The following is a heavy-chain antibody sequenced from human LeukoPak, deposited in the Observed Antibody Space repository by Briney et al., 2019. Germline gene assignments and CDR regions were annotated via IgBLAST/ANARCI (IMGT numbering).Heavy chain of an antibody. D-gene: IGHD3-10*01. CDR2: ISSSGSTI. Sequence: PGGSLRLSCAASGFTFSSYEMNWVRQAPGKGLEWVSYISSSGSTIYYADSVKGRFTISRDNAKNSLYLQMNSLRAEDTAVYYCARDQMVRGVTFDYWGQGTVVTVSS. CDR3: ARDQMVRGVTFDY. V-gene: IGHV3-48*03. J-gene: IGHJ4*02. CDR1: GFTFSSYE.